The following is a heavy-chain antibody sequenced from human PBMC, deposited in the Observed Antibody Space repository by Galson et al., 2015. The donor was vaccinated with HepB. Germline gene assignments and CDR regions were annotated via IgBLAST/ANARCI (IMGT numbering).Heavy chain of an antibody. V-gene: IGHV3-53*01. Sequence: SLRLSCAASGFTVSSNYMSWVRQAPGKGLEWVSVIYSGGSTYYADSVKGRFTISRDNSKNTLYLQMNSLRAEDTAVYYCARYCSSTSCYGAYFDYWGQGTLVTVSS. D-gene: IGHD2-2*01. CDR1: GFTVSSNY. J-gene: IGHJ4*02. CDR2: IYSGGST. CDR3: ARYCSSTSCYGAYFDY.